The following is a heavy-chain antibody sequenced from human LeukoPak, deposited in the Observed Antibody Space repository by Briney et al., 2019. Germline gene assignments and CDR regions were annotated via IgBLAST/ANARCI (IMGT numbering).Heavy chain of an antibody. D-gene: IGHD6-13*01. CDR2: IKQDGREK. CDR3: ARDKSYSSSWYNYYYYYYMDV. CDR1: GFTLSSDW. V-gene: IGHV3-7*01. J-gene: IGHJ6*03. Sequence: GGALRLSCAASGFTLSSDWMSSVPQAPGKGRGWGAHIKQDGREKYYVESVKSRFTISRDNDKNSLYLQMNSLRAEDTAVYYCARDKSYSSSWYNYYYYYYMDVWGKGTTVSVSS.